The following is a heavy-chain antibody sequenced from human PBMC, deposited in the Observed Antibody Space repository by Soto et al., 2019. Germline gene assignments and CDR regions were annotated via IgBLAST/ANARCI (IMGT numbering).Heavy chain of an antibody. Sequence: PGGSLRLSCAASGFTFSNAWMNWVRQAPGKGLEWVGRIKSKTDGGTTDYAAPVKGRFTISRDDSKNTLYLQMNSLKTEDTAVYYCTTDPALSVVVHYYYYGMDVWGQGTTVTVSS. V-gene: IGHV3-15*07. J-gene: IGHJ6*02. CDR2: IKSKTDGGTT. D-gene: IGHD2-15*01. CDR3: TTDPALSVVVHYYYYGMDV. CDR1: GFTFSNAW.